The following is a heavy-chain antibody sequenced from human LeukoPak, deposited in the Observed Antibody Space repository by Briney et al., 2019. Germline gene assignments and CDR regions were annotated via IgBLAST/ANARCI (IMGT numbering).Heavy chain of an antibody. CDR1: GFTFSSYS. CDR2: ISSDSNYI. J-gene: IGHJ3*02. CDR3: ASRYCTSTNCYAFDI. Sequence: GGSLRLSCAASGFTFSSYSMNWVRQAPGKGLEWVSSISSDSNYIFYADSVQGRFTISRDNAENSLFLQMNSLRAEDRAVYYCASRYCTSTNCYAFDIWGQGTMVTVSS. D-gene: IGHD2-2*01. V-gene: IGHV3-21*01.